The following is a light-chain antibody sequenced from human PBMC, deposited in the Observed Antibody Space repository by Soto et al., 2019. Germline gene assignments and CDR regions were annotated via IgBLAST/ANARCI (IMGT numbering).Light chain of an antibody. Sequence: EIVLTQSPGTLSLSPGERATLSCRASQSLSSKYLGWYQQKPGQAPRLLIYGASSRATGVPDRFSGSGSGTDFTLTISRLEPEDFAVYYCQQYGSSPTFGQGTRLEMK. CDR3: QQYGSSPT. CDR1: QSLSSKY. J-gene: IGKJ5*01. V-gene: IGKV3-20*01. CDR2: GAS.